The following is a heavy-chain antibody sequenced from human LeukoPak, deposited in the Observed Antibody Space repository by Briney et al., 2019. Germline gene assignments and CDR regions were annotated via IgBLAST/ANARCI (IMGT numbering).Heavy chain of an antibody. D-gene: IGHD4-17*01. CDR3: ARDPGVYGDYEGN. J-gene: IGHJ4*02. Sequence: GGSLRLSCAASGFTVSSNYMSWVRQAPGKGLEWVSVIYSGGSTYYADSVKGRFTISRDNSKNTLYLQMNSLRAEDTAVYYCARDPGVYGDYEGNWGQGTLVTVSS. V-gene: IGHV3-53*01. CDR1: GFTVSSNY. CDR2: IYSGGST.